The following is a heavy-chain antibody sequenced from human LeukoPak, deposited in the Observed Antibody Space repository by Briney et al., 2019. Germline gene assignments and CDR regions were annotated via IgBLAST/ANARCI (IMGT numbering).Heavy chain of an antibody. CDR1: GGSISSNNW. CDR3: ARVLSGSNFDS. J-gene: IGHJ4*01. CDR2: IFHSGST. V-gene: IGHV4-4*02. Sequence: SGTLSLTCVVSGGSISSNNWWTWVRQPPGKGLEWIGEIFHSGSTNYNPSLKSRVTISVDKSKNQFSLGLSSVTAADTAVYYCARVLSGSNFDSWGHGTLVTVSS. D-gene: IGHD3-22*01.